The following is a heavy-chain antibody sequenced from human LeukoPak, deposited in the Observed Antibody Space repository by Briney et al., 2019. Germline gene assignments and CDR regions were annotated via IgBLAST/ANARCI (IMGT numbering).Heavy chain of an antibody. Sequence: ASVKVSCKSSGYTFSTYGITWVRQAPGQGLEWMGWISPYNGNTNYAQNLQGRVTMTTDTSTSTAYMELRSLRSDDTAVYYCARALDWNYPNAYFDYWGQGTLVTVSS. D-gene: IGHD1-7*01. V-gene: IGHV1-18*01. CDR1: GYTFSTYG. J-gene: IGHJ4*02. CDR2: ISPYNGNT. CDR3: ARALDWNYPNAYFDY.